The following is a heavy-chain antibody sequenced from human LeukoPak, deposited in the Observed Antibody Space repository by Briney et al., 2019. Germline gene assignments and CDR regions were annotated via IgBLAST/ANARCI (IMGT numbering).Heavy chain of an antibody. D-gene: IGHD3-22*01. J-gene: IGHJ3*02. CDR1: GGSFSGYY. V-gene: IGHV4-34*01. CDR2: INHSGST. Sequence: SETLSLTCAVYGGSFSGYYWSWIRQPPGKGLEWIGEINHSGSTNYNPSLKSRVTISVDTSKNQFSLKLSSVTAADTAVYYCARDRDDYYDSSGYTRPDGFDIWGQGTLVTVSS. CDR3: ARDRDDYYDSSGYTRPDGFDI.